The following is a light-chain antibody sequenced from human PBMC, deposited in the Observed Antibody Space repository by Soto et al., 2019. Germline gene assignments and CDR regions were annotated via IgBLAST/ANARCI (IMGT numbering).Light chain of an antibody. J-gene: IGLJ3*02. Sequence: QPVLTQSPSASASLGASVKLTCTLSSGHTNYAIAWHQQQPEKGPRYLMKIKSDGSHTKGDATPHRFSGSSSGADRYLTISSLQSDDEADYYCQTWGTGIQVFGGGTKVTVL. CDR1: SGHTNYA. CDR2: IKSDGSH. V-gene: IGLV4-69*01. CDR3: QTWGTGIQV.